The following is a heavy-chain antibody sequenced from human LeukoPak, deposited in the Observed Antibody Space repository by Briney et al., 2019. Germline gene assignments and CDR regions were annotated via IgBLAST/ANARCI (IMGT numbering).Heavy chain of an antibody. J-gene: IGHJ4*02. CDR3: AREAFNFDY. CDR2: ISSSGSTI. V-gene: IGHV3-48*03. CDR1: GFTFSSYE. Sequence: QPGGSLRLSCAASGFTFSSYEMNWVRQAPGKGLEWVSYISSSGSTIYYADSVKGRFTISRDNAKNSLYLQMNSLRTEDTAVYYCAREAFNFDYWGQGTLVTVSS.